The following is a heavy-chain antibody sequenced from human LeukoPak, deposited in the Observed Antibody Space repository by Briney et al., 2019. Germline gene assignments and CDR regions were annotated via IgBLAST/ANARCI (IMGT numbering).Heavy chain of an antibody. CDR3: ARGRGVLRFLEWLGFFDY. J-gene: IGHJ4*02. CDR2: INHSGST. CDR1: GESFSGYY. Sequence: SETLSLTCAAYGESFSGYYWSWIRQPPGKGLEWIGEINHSGSTNYNPSLKSRVTISVDTSKNQFSMKLSSVTAADTAVYYCARGRGVLRFLEWLGFFDYWGQGTLVTVSS. V-gene: IGHV4-34*01. D-gene: IGHD3-3*01.